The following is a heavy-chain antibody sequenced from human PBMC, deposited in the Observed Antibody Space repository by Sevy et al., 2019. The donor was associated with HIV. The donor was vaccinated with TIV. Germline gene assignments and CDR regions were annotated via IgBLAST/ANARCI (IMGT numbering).Heavy chain of an antibody. V-gene: IGHV3-33*03. CDR1: GFNFSKHG. CDR2: IWFFGTGK. Sequence: GGSLRLSCAASGFNFSKHGMHWVRQAPGKGLEWVAVIWFFGTGKYYGDTVKGRFTISRDNSKNTLYMQMDSLRADDTAMYYCAKGECGGDYYFDFWGQGTLVTVSS. J-gene: IGHJ4*01. D-gene: IGHD2-21*02. CDR3: AKGECGGDYYFDF.